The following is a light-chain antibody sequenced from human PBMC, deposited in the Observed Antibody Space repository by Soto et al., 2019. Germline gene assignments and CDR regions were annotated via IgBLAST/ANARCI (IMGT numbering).Light chain of an antibody. J-gene: IGKJ1*01. CDR1: QDIGKD. CDR2: AAS. CDR3: LPHNNYPRA. V-gene: IGKV1-17*01. Sequence: DIQMTQSPSSLSASVGDRVTITCRASQDIGKDLGWYQQRPGKAPKRLIYAASSLQSGVPSRFSGSGSVTEFLLTIGSVQPEEFATCYCLPHNNYPRAFGQGTKV.